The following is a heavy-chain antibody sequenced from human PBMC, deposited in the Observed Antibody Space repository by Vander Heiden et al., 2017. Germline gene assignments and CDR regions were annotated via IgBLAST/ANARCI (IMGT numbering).Heavy chain of an antibody. CDR1: GFTFSSYG. V-gene: IGHV3-21*01. CDR2: ISSSSSYI. J-gene: IGHJ3*02. D-gene: IGHD5-12*01. CDR3: ARGEVATIRAFDI. Sequence: EVQLVESGGGLVKPGGSLRLSCAASGFTFSSYGMNWVRQAPGKGLEWVSSISSSSSYIYYADSVKGRFTISRDNAKNSLYLQMNSLRAEDTAVYYCARGEVATIRAFDIWGQGTMVTVSS.